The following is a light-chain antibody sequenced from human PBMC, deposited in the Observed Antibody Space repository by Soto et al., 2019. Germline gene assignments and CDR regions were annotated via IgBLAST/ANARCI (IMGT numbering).Light chain of an antibody. V-gene: IGKV1-9*01. CDR3: QQLYSYPLT. Sequence: IQVTQSPSSLSASVGDRVTITCRASQGITSYLAWYQQKPGKAPKLLIYAASALQTGVSLRFSGSGYGTDFALTISNLQPEDFATYFCQQLYSYPLTFGGGTTVEF. CDR1: QGITSY. J-gene: IGKJ4*01. CDR2: AAS.